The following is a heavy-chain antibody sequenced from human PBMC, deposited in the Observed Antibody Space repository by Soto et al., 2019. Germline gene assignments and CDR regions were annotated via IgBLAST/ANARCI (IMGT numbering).Heavy chain of an antibody. CDR2: IYYSGST. J-gene: IGHJ6*03. D-gene: IGHD5-18*01. V-gene: IGHV4-39*01. CDR1: GGSISSSSYY. CDR3: ARGRIQLWLRQYYYYYMDV. Sequence: PSETLSLTCTVSGGSISSSSYYWGWIRQPPGKGLEWIGSIYYSGSTYYNPSLKSRVTISVDTSKNQFSLKLSSVTAADTAVYYCARGRIQLWLRQYYYYYMDVWGKGTTVTVSS.